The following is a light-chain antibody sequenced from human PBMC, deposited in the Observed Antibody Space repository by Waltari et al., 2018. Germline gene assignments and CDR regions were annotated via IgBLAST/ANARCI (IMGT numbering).Light chain of an antibody. Sequence: QSALTQRASVSGSPGQSITISCTGTSSDIGRQTPVPWYQQHPGKAPKLIIYDVMNRPSGVSSRFSGSKSGNTASLTISDLQADDEAEYYCSSFSSISILLFGGGTKVTVL. CDR3: SSFSSISILL. CDR2: DVM. CDR1: SSDIGRQTP. J-gene: IGLJ2*01. V-gene: IGLV2-14*03.